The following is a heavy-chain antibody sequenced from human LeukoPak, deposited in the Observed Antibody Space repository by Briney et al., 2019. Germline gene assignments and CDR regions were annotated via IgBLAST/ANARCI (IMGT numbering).Heavy chain of an antibody. CDR1: GFTFSSYG. CDR2: ISYDGSNK. V-gene: IGHV3-30*18. J-gene: IGHJ3*02. D-gene: IGHD1-26*01. CDR3: AKDLSKIVGATLRPLGAFDS. Sequence: PGGSLRLSCAASGFTFSSYGMHWVRQAPGKGLEWVAVISYDGSNKYYADSVKGRFTISRDNSKNTLYLQMNSLRAEDTAVYYCAKDLSKIVGATLRPLGAFDSWGQGTMVTVSS.